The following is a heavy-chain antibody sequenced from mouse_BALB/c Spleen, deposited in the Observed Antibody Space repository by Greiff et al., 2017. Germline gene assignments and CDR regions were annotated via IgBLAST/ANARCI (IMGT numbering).Heavy chain of an antibody. CDR1: GFTFSSYT. V-gene: IGHV5-9*03. D-gene: IGHD2-1*01. CDR2: ISSGGGNT. Sequence: EVKLMESGGGLVKPGGSLKLSCAASGFTFSSYTMSWVRQTPEKRLEWVATISSGGGNTYYPDSVKGRFTISRDNAKNNLYLQMSSLRSEDTALYYCARSYGNYDYFDYWGQGTTLTVSS. CDR3: ARSYGNYDYFDY. J-gene: IGHJ2*01.